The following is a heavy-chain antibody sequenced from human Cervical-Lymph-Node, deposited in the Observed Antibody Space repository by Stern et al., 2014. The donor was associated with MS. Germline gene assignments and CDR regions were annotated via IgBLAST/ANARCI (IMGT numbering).Heavy chain of an antibody. V-gene: IGHV1-18*01. CDR2: ISADNGDT. D-gene: IGHD6-6*01. J-gene: IGHJ4*02. CDR3: TRALRLNIAAQGFEY. CDR1: GYTFNNFG. Sequence: QVQLVQSGVEVKKPGASVKVSCKASGYTFNNFGLTWVRQAPGQGLEGGGWISADNGDTHYAQKFEGRLTMTADTSTSTAYMELRSLRSDDTAVYYCTRALRLNIAAQGFEYWGQGTLLSVSS.